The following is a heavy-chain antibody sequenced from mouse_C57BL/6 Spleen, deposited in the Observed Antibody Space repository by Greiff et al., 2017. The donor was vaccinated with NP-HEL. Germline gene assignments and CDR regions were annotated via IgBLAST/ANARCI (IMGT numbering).Heavy chain of an antibody. CDR3: ARQDYSNSWEYCDV. CDR2: ISSGGSYT. CDR1: GFTFSSYG. Sequence: EVQGVESGGDLVKPGGSLKLSCAASGFTFSSYGMSWVRQTPDKRLEWVATISSGGSYTYYPDSVKGRFTISRDNAKNTLYLQMSSLKSEDTAMYYCARQDYSNSWEYCDVWGTGTTVTVSS. J-gene: IGHJ1*03. V-gene: IGHV5-6*01. D-gene: IGHD2-5*01.